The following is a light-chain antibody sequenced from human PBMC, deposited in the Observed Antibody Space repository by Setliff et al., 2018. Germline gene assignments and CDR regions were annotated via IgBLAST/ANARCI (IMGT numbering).Light chain of an antibody. CDR3: QSYDNSLSGSGL. CDR2: GNN. J-gene: IGLJ1*01. CDR1: RSNIGAGYD. Sequence: QSALAQPPSVSGAPGQRVTISCTGSRSNIGAGYDVYWYQQLPGTAPRLLIYGNNNRPSGVPDRFSASKSGTLASLAITGLQSEDEADYYCQSYDNSLSGSGLFGTGTKVTVL. V-gene: IGLV1-40*01.